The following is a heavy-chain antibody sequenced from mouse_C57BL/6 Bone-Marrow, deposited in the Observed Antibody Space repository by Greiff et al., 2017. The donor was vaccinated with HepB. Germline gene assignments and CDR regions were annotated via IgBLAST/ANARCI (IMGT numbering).Heavy chain of an antibody. D-gene: IGHD1-1*01. CDR1: GFNIKDDY. V-gene: IGHV14-4*01. J-gene: IGHJ2*01. CDR2: IDPENGDT. CDR3: TTDYYGGDY. Sequence: EVQLVESGAELVRPGASVKLSCTASGFNIKDDYMHWVKQRPEQGLEWIGWIDPENGDTEYASKFQGKATITADTSSNTAYLQLSSLTSEDTAVYYCTTDYYGGDYWGQGTTLTVSS.